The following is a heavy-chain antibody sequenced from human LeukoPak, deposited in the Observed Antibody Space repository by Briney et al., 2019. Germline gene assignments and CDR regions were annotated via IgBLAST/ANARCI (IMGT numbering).Heavy chain of an antibody. V-gene: IGHV4-34*01. Sequence: PSETLSLTCAVYGGSFSGYYWSWIRQPPGKGLEWIGEINHSGSTNYNPSLKSRVTISVDTSKNQFSLKLSSVTAADTAVYYCARDRGSDYGDYENAFDIWGQGTMVTVSS. CDR1: GGSFSGYY. CDR2: INHSGST. D-gene: IGHD4-17*01. CDR3: ARDRGSDYGDYENAFDI. J-gene: IGHJ3*02.